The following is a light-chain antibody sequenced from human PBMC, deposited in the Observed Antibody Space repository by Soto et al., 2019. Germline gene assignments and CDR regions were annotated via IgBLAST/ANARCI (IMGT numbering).Light chain of an antibody. CDR2: GVS. V-gene: IGKV3-20*01. CDR3: QQYGNSRT. Sequence: EIVLTQSPGTLSLSPGERATPSCRASQSVTSTYLAWYQQKPGQAPRLLIYGVSSRATGIPDRFSGSGSGTDFTLTISRLEPEDFVVYYCQQYGNSRTFGQGTKVEIK. J-gene: IGKJ1*01. CDR1: QSVTSTY.